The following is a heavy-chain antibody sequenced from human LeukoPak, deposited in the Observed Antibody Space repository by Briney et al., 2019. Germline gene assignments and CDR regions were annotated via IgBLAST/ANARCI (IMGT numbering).Heavy chain of an antibody. CDR2: IGLAGGFV. Sequence: PGGSLRLSCAASGFTFSDYSMNWVRRAPGRGLEWISYIGLAGGFVSYAASVKGRFSISSDTARNSVYLQMSSLRAEDTAVYYCARDHNWAFDSWGQGTLVTVSS. V-gene: IGHV3-21*05. CDR3: ARDHNWAFDS. J-gene: IGHJ4*02. D-gene: IGHD1-20*01. CDR1: GFTFSDYS.